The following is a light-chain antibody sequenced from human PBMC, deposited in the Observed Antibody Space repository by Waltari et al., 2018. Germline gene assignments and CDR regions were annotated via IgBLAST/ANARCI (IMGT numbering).Light chain of an antibody. V-gene: IGKV1-39*01. Sequence: DILMTQSPSTLSASVGDRVTITCRASQSIRTFLNWYQQRPGKAPDLLILTASTLQPGVPSRFSGGGSGTDFTLTISSLQPEDFATFYCQQSYSTPFTFGPGTKVHIK. CDR1: QSIRTF. CDR3: QQSYSTPFT. CDR2: TAS. J-gene: IGKJ3*01.